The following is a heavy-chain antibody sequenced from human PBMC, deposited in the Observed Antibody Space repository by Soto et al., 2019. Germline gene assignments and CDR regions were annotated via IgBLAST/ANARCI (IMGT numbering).Heavy chain of an antibody. Sequence: PGGSLRLSCAASGFTFSSYAMSWVRQAPGKGLEWVSAISGSGGSTYYADSVKGRFTISRDNSKNTLYLQMNSLRAEDTAVYYCTTDWEIMITFGGVTDYYYVMDVWGQGTTVTVSS. CDR2: ISGSGGST. D-gene: IGHD3-16*01. CDR3: TTDWEIMITFGGVTDYYYVMDV. J-gene: IGHJ6*02. CDR1: GFTFSSYA. V-gene: IGHV3-23*01.